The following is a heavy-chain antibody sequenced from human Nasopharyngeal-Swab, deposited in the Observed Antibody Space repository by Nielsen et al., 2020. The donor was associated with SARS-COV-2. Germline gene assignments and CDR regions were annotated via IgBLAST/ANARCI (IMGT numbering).Heavy chain of an antibody. Sequence: VRQAPGKGLEWVSVIYSGGSTYYADSVKGRFTISRDNSKNTLYLQINSLRAEDTAVYYCARDGQSYGMDVWGQGTTVTVSS. CDR2: IYSGGST. V-gene: IGHV3-53*01. CDR3: ARDGQSYGMDV. J-gene: IGHJ6*02.